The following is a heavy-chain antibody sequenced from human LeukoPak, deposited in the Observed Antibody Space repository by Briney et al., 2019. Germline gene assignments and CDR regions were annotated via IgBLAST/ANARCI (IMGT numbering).Heavy chain of an antibody. Sequence: SETLSLTCTVPGYPISSGYYWGWIRQPPGKGLEWIGSIYHSGSTYYNPSLKSRVTISVDTSKNQFSLKLSSVTAADTAVYYCARDNRVEMGTIVRPGGYFDYWGQGTLVTVSS. J-gene: IGHJ4*02. CDR2: IYHSGST. V-gene: IGHV4-38-2*02. D-gene: IGHD5-24*01. CDR3: ARDNRVEMGTIVRPGGYFDY. CDR1: GYPISSGYY.